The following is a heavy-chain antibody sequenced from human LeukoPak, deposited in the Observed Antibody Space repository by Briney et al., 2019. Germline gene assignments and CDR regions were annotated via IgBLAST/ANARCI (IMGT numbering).Heavy chain of an antibody. V-gene: IGHV3-23*01. CDR3: VVPAAEENYYYYYGMDV. CDR2: ISGSGGST. J-gene: IGHJ6*02. D-gene: IGHD2-2*01. CDR1: GFTFSSYA. Sequence: GGSLRLSCAASGFTFSSYAMSWVRQAPGKGLEWVSAISGSGGSTYYADSVKGRFTISRDNSKNTLYLQMNSLRAEDTAVYYCVVPAAEENYYYYYGMDVWGQGTTVTVSS.